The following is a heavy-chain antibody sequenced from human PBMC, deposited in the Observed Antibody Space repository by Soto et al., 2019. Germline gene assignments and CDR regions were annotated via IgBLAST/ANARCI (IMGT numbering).Heavy chain of an antibody. CDR3: AREPVDILTGYSPGFDY. J-gene: IGHJ4*02. Sequence: QVQLQESGPGLVKPSQTLSLTCTVSGGSISSGDYYWSWIRQPPGKGLEWIGYIYYSGGTYYNPSLKSRVTISVDTSKNQFSLKLSSVTAADTAVYYCAREPVDILTGYSPGFDYWGQGTLVTVSS. D-gene: IGHD3-9*01. CDR1: GGSISSGDYY. V-gene: IGHV4-30-4*01. CDR2: IYYSGGT.